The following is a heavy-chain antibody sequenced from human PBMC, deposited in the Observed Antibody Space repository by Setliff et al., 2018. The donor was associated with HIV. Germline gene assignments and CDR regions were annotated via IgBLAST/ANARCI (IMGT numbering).Heavy chain of an antibody. V-gene: IGHV1-69*05. CDR2: SIPLFGTT. CDR3: AREGNFWRVFDP. CDR1: GDTFNNCA. Sequence: SVKVSCKASGDTFNNCAVTWVRQAPGQGLEWMGGSIPLFGTTNYAQKFQGRVTLTTDELMKTAYMELSSLRSEDTAVYYCAREGNFWRVFDPWGQGTLVTVSS. D-gene: IGHD3-3*01. J-gene: IGHJ5*02.